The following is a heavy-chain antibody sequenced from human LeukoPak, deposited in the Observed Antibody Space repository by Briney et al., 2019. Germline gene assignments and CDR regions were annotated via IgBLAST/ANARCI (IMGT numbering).Heavy chain of an antibody. CDR3: ARHGNTWFYFDY. Sequence: SETLSLTCAVSGGSISSSNWWSWVRQPPGKGLEWIGEIYHSGSTNYNPSLKSRVTISVDTSKNQFSLKLSSVTAADTAVYYCARHGNTWFYFDYWGQGTLVTVSS. D-gene: IGHD6-13*01. CDR1: GGSISSSNW. J-gene: IGHJ4*02. V-gene: IGHV4-4*02. CDR2: IYHSGST.